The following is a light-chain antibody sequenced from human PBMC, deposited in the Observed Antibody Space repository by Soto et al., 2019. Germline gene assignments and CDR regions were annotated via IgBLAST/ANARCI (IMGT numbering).Light chain of an antibody. CDR2: EVS. CDR1: SSDVGGYNY. V-gene: IGLV2-14*01. CDR3: SSYTSSSRV. Sequence: QSALTQPASVSGSPGQSITISCTGTSSDVGGYNYVSWYQQHPGKAPKLMIYEVSNRPSGVSNRFSGSKSGNTASLTISGLQAEDEADYYCSSYTSSSRVFGGGTKVTV. J-gene: IGLJ3*02.